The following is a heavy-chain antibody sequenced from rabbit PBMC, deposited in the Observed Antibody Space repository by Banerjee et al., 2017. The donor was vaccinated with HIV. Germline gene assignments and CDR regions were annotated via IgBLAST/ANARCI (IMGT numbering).Heavy chain of an antibody. Sequence: QSLEESGGDLVKPGASLTLTCTASGFSFSSRYYMCWVRQAPGKGLEWIACIGTGSGRTYYASWAKGRFTISKTSSTTVTLQMTSLTAADTATYFCARGVYIGGTIPTYFNLWGPGTLVTV. D-gene: IGHD1-1*01. V-gene: IGHV1S40*01. CDR3: ARGVYIGGTIPTYFNL. CDR1: GFSFSSRYY. CDR2: IGTGSGRT. J-gene: IGHJ4*01.